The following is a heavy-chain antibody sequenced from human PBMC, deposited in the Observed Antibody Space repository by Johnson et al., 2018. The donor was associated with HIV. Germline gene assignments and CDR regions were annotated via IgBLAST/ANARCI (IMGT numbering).Heavy chain of an antibody. CDR2: IWYDGHFT. D-gene: IGHD6-19*01. V-gene: IGHV3-33*08. Sequence: QVQLVESGGGLVKPGGSLRLSCAASGFTFINAWMSWVRQAPGQGLEWVAVIWYDGHFTYYGESVKGRFTISRDNSKNTLYLEMNSLKTEDTALYYCTTLLYRIEVGGDAFDIWGQGTMVTVSS. J-gene: IGHJ3*02. CDR1: GFTFINAW. CDR3: TTLLYRIEVGGDAFDI.